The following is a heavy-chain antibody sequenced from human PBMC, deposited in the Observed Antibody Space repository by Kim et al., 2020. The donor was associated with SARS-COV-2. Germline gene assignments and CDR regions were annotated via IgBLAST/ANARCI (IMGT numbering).Heavy chain of an antibody. V-gene: IGHV3-30*04. CDR2: ISYDGSNK. Sequence: GGSLRLSCAASGFTFSSYAMHWVRQAPGKGLEWVAVISYDGSNKYYADSVKGRFTISRDNSKNTLYLQMNSLRAEDTAVYYCARDPGVVRGVTGYYYYYGMDVWGQGTTVTVSS. D-gene: IGHD3-10*01. CDR1: GFTFSSYA. J-gene: IGHJ6*02. CDR3: ARDPGVVRGVTGYYYYYGMDV.